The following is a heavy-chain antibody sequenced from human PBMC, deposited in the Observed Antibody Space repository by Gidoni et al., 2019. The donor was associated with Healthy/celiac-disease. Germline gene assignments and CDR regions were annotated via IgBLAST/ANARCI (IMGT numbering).Heavy chain of an antibody. CDR1: GFTFSSYG. D-gene: IGHD3-10*01. CDR3: AKDSGELPDY. CDR2: ISYDGSNK. Sequence: QVQLVESGGSVVQPGRSLRLSCAAPGFTFSSYGMHWVRQAPGKGLEWVAVISYDGSNKYYADSVKGRFTISRDNSKNTLYLQMNSLRAEDTAVYYCAKDSGELPDYWGQGTLVTVSS. J-gene: IGHJ4*02. V-gene: IGHV3-30*18.